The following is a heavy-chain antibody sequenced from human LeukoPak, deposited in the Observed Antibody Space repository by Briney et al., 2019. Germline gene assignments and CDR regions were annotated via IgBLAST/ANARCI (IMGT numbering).Heavy chain of an antibody. Sequence: GESLNISCKGSGYIITSYWIGVVRQMPGKGLEWIGIIYPGDSDTRYSTSFQGQITISADKSISTAYLQWSSLKASDTAMYYCARGPSLWYCSSTSCPRGGDWFDPWGQGTLVTVSS. J-gene: IGHJ5*02. CDR2: IYPGDSDT. V-gene: IGHV5-51*01. CDR1: GYIITSYW. CDR3: ARGPSLWYCSSTSCPRGGDWFDP. D-gene: IGHD2-2*01.